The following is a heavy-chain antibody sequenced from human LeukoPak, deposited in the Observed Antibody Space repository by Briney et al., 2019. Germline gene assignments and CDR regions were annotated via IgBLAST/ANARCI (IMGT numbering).Heavy chain of an antibody. CDR2: ISSSSSYI. CDR3: ASWCSGGSCSEQYYYYYMDV. D-gene: IGHD2-15*01. J-gene: IGHJ6*03. V-gene: IGHV3-21*01. CDR1: GFTFSSYS. Sequence: GGSLRLSCAASGFTFSSYSMNWVRQAPGKGLEWVSSISSSSSYIYYADSVKGRFTISRDNAKNSLYLQMNSLRAEDTAVYYCASWCSGGSCSEQYYYYYMDVWGKGTTVTVSS.